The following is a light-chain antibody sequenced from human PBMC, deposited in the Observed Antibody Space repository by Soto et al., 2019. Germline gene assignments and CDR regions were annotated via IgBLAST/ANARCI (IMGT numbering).Light chain of an antibody. CDR3: QQYNSYSLT. J-gene: IGKJ2*01. Sequence: DIQMTQSPSTLSASVGDRVTITCRASQSISSWLAWYQQKPGKAPKLLIYDASSLESGVPSRFSGSGSGTEFTLTISSLQPDEFVTYYCQQYNSYSLTFGQGTKLEIK. CDR2: DAS. V-gene: IGKV1-5*01. CDR1: QSISSW.